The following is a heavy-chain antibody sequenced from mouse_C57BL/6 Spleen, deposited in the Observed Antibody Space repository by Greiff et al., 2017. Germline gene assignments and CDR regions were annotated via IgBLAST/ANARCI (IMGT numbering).Heavy chain of an antibody. D-gene: IGHD4-1*01. V-gene: IGHV10-1*01. CDR1: GFSFNTYA. Sequence: EVQVVESGGGLVQPKGSLKLSCAASGFSFNTYAMNWVRQAPGKGLEWVARIRSKSNNYATYYADSVKDRFTISRDDSESMLYLQMNNLKTEDTAMYYCVSLTGTGAYWGQGTLVTVSA. CDR2: IRSKSNNYAT. J-gene: IGHJ3*01. CDR3: VSLTGTGAY.